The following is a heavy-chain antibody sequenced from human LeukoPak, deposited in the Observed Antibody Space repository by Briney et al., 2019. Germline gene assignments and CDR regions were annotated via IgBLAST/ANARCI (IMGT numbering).Heavy chain of an antibody. J-gene: IGHJ5*02. CDR1: GYTFTGYY. D-gene: IGHD1-14*01. Sequence: ASVKVSCKASGYTFTGYYMHWVRQAPGQGLEWMGWINPNSGGTNYAQKFQGRVTTTRDTSISTAYMELSRLRSDDTAVYYCARSPGPLVDWFDPWGQGTLVTVSS. CDR3: ARSPGPLVDWFDP. CDR2: INPNSGGT. V-gene: IGHV1-2*02.